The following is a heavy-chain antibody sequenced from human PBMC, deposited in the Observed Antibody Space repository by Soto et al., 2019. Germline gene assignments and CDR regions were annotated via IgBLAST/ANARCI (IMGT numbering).Heavy chain of an antibody. CDR2: IIVSGAST. Sequence: EVQFLESGGGSVQPGGSRRLYCAASGFTFSTYAMSWVRQAPGKGLEWVSSIIVSGASTDYADSVKGRFTISRDNSKNTLYLQRNSLRAEDTALYYCARHPLGYYGPTIHWGQGTLVTVSS. V-gene: IGHV3-23*01. CDR1: GFTFSTYA. J-gene: IGHJ4*02. D-gene: IGHD3-10*01. CDR3: ARHPLGYYGPTIH.